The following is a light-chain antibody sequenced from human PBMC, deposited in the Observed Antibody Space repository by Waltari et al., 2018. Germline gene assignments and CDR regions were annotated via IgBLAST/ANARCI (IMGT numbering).Light chain of an antibody. CDR3: QQYNNWPPLT. CDR1: QSVGNN. J-gene: IGKJ4*01. V-gene: IGKV3-15*01. Sequence: ERVTLFCRASQSVGNNVAWYQQKPGQAPRLLIYVASTRATGVPDRFSGSGSGTEFTLTVTSLQSEDFAVYYCQQYNNWPPLTFGGGTKVDLK. CDR2: VAS.